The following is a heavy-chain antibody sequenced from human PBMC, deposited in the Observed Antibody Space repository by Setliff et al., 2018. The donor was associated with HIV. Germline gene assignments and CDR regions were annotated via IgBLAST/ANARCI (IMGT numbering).Heavy chain of an antibody. V-gene: IGHV1-8*02. CDR2: ISPNNGNT. Sequence: ASVKVSCKASGYTFIDYFIHWVRQAPGQGPEWMGWISPNNGNTGYAQKFQGRVIMTRNTSISTAYMELTSLRSEDTAVYYCAINDRTYFYDSSGYYGNWFDPWGQGTLVTVSS. D-gene: IGHD3-22*01. CDR3: AINDRTYFYDSSGYYGNWFDP. J-gene: IGHJ5*02. CDR1: GYTFIDYF.